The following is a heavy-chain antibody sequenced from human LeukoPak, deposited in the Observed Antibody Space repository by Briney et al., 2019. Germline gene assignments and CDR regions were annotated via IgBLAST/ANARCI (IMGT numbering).Heavy chain of an antibody. V-gene: IGHV1-2*02. CDR1: GYTFTGYY. Sequence: GSVKVSCKASGYTFTGYYMHWVRQAPGQGLEWMGWINPNSGGTNYAQKFQGRVTMTRDTSISTAYMELSRLRSDDTAVYYCARGPPRYSSSAGYFDYWGQGTLVTVSS. J-gene: IGHJ4*02. D-gene: IGHD6-6*01. CDR3: ARGPPRYSSSAGYFDY. CDR2: INPNSGGT.